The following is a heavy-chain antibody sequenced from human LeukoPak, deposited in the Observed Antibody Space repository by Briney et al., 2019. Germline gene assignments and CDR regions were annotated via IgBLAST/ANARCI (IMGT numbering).Heavy chain of an antibody. J-gene: IGHJ4*02. V-gene: IGHV3-66*01. Sequence: GGSLRLSCAASGFTVSSKYMSWVRQAPGKGLEWVSVIYSGGSTYYADSVKGRFTISRDNSKNTLYLQMNSLRAEDTAVYYCARDLMYSSGWLPLWGQGTPVTVSS. CDR3: ARDLMYSSGWLPL. D-gene: IGHD6-19*01. CDR2: IYSGGST. CDR1: GFTVSSKY.